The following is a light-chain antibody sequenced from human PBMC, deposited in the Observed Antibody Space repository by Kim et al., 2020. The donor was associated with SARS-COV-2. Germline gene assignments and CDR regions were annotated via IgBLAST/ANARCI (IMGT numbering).Light chain of an antibody. V-gene: IGKV1-16*02. CDR2: AAS. CDR3: QEYKTYPDT. Sequence: ASGGDSATNMCRASEGNNKYIAGFEEKPGSAPEAHIYAASSLQRGVPTKFSGSRSGTYHTLTQRSVQPEDCATYYCQEYKTYPDTFGQGT. J-gene: IGKJ2*01. CDR1: EGNNKY.